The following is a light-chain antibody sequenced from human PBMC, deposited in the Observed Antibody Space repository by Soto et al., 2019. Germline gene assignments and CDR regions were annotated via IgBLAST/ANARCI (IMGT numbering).Light chain of an antibody. V-gene: IGLV3-21*02. CDR2: DDR. CDR1: NIGAKG. CDR3: QVWHSTSVRV. J-gene: IGLJ2*01. Sequence: SYELTQPPSVSVAPGQTASITCGGNNIGAKGVHWYQQKNPGQAPVLVVFDDRARPSAIPERFSGSNSGNTATLTISRVEAGDEADYYCQVWHSTSVRVFGGGTKVNVL.